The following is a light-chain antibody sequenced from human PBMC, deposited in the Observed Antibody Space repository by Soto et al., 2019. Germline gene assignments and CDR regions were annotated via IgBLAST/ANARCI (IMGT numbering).Light chain of an antibody. CDR1: HSLLYTNAYNY. J-gene: IGKJ5*01. Sequence: EIVMSRSPLSLSVTPGEPASFSCRSSHSLLYTNAYNYLDWYLQKPGQSPQLLIYLGSHRASGVPDRFSGSGSGTNFTLKISRVEAEDVGVYYCMQGLENLTFGQGTRLEI. CDR2: LGS. CDR3: MQGLENLT. V-gene: IGKV2-28*01.